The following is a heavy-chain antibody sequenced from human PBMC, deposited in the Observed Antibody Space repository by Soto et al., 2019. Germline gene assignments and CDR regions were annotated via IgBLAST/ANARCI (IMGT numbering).Heavy chain of an antibody. CDR3: PRSTSYSSGRDV. Sequence: SGPTLVNPTETLTLTCTVSGFSLSNARMGVSWIRQPPGKALEWLAHIFSNDEKSYSTSLKSRLTISKDTSKSQVVLTMTNMHRVDTATYYGPRSTSYSSGRDVGGKGTRVTVPS. CDR1: GFSLSNARMG. D-gene: IGHD1-26*01. J-gene: IGHJ6*04. V-gene: IGHV2-26*01. CDR2: IFSNDEK.